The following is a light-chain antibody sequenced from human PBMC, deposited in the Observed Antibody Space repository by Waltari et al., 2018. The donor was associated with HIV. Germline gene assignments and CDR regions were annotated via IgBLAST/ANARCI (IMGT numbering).Light chain of an antibody. CDR2: EVT. V-gene: IGLV2-8*01. Sequence: QSALTQPPSASGSPGQSVTISCTGTSSDGCGSPVVSWYQQHPGKAPKVMIYEVTKRPSGVPDRFSGSRSGNTASLTVSGLQAEDEADYYCSSSVGSNNYVFGTGTKVTVL. CDR3: SSSVGSNNYV. CDR1: SSDGCGSPV. J-gene: IGLJ1*01.